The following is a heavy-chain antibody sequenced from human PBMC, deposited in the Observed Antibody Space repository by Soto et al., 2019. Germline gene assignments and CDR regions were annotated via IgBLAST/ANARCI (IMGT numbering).Heavy chain of an antibody. D-gene: IGHD3-3*01. CDR1: GFTFRSNW. CDR2: IKRDGSEK. V-gene: IGHV3-7*03. J-gene: IGHJ4*02. CDR3: ASLEWEASGYADH. Sequence: EVQLVESGGGLVQPGGSLRLSCVASGFTFRSNWMSWVRQAPGKGLEWVANIKRDGSEKYYVDSVKGRFTISRDNAKKTLLLQMNSLGAHGTAVYFCASLEWEASGYADHWGQGILVTVSS.